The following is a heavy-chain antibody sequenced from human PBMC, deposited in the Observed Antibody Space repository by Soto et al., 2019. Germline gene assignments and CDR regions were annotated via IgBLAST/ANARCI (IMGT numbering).Heavy chain of an antibody. Sequence: SETLSLTCTVSGGSISSYYWSWIRQPPGKGLEWIGYIYYSGSTNYNPSLKSRVTISVDTSKNQFSLKLSSVTAADTAVYYCARAYGSGSYWGWFDPWGQGTLVTVSS. V-gene: IGHV4-59*08. CDR3: ARAYGSGSYWGWFDP. J-gene: IGHJ5*02. CDR1: GGSISSYY. D-gene: IGHD3-10*01. CDR2: IYYSGST.